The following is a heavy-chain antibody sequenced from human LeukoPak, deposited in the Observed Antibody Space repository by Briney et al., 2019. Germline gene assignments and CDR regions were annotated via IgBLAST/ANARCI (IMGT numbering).Heavy chain of an antibody. CDR3: ARDQTWLAHETRLDY. D-gene: IGHD6-19*01. V-gene: IGHV3-30-3*01. J-gene: IGHJ4*02. CDR2: ISYDGSNK. Sequence: PGRSLRLSCAASGFTFSSYAMHWVRQAPGKGLEWVAVISYDGSNKYYADSVKGRFTISRDNSKNTLYLQMNSLRAEDTAVYYCARDQTWLAHETRLDYWGQGTLVTVSS. CDR1: GFTFSSYA.